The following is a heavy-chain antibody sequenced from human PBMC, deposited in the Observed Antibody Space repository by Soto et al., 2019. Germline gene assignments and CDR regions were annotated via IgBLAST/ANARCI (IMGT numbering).Heavy chain of an antibody. Sequence: QVQLVESGGDLVQPGGSLRLSCAASGFTFSDYYMIWIRQAPGKGLEWVSYISSSSNTKYYADSVKGRFTISRDNAKNSLYLQMNTLRAEDTAVYYCARGSGYYVVDYLDNWGQGTLVTVSS. CDR3: ARGSGYYVVDYLDN. D-gene: IGHD5-12*01. V-gene: IGHV3-11*01. CDR1: GFTFSDYY. J-gene: IGHJ4*02. CDR2: ISSSSNTK.